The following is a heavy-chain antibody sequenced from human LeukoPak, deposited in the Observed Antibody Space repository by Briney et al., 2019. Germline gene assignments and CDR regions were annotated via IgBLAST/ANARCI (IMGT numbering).Heavy chain of an antibody. V-gene: IGHV1-2*02. D-gene: IGHD6-19*01. CDR1: GYTFTGYY. CDR2: INPNSGGT. CDR3: ARVDYTSGWYENHDAFDI. J-gene: IGHJ3*02. Sequence: ASVKVSCKASGYTFTGYYIHWVRQAPGQGLEWMGWINPNSGGTNYAQKFQGRVTVTRDTSISTAYMEVRSLRSDDTAVYSCARVDYTSGWYENHDAFDIWGQGIMVTVSS.